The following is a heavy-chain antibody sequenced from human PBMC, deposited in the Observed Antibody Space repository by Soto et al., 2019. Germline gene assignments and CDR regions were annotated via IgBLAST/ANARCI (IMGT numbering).Heavy chain of an antibody. CDR3: TSAGYCSGGSCYDLDYYYGMDV. Sequence: PGGSLRLSCAASGFNFSGSAMHWVRQASGKGLEWVGRIRSKANSYATAYAASVKGRFTISREDSKNTAYLQMNSLKTEDTAVYYCTSAGYCSGGSCYDLDYYYGMDVWGQGTTVTVS. CDR1: GFNFSGSA. D-gene: IGHD2-15*01. CDR2: IRSKANSYAT. J-gene: IGHJ6*02. V-gene: IGHV3-73*01.